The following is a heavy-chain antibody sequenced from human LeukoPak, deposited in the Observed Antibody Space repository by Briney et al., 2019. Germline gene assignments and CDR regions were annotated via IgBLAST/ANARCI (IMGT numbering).Heavy chain of an antibody. Sequence: PSQTLSLTCTVSGGSISSGDYYWSWIRQPPGKGLEWIGYIYYSGSTYYNPSLKSRVTVSVDTSKNQFSLKLSSVTAADTAVYYCATDRGYCSSTSCYSWFDPWGQGTLVTVSS. D-gene: IGHD2-2*01. J-gene: IGHJ5*02. CDR1: GGSISSGDYY. V-gene: IGHV4-30-4*08. CDR2: IYYSGST. CDR3: ATDRGYCSSTSCYSWFDP.